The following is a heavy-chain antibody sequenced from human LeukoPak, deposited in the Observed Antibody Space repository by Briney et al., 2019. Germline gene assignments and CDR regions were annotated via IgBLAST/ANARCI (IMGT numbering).Heavy chain of an antibody. J-gene: IGHJ4*02. V-gene: IGHV3-30*04. CDR2: TSSDGVRK. CDR1: GFTFSSHA. Sequence: GGSLRLSCAASGFTFSSHALHWVRQAPGQGLEWVSLTSSDGVRKDYADSVKGRFIISRDDSKNMLYLQMNSLRAEDTAVYYCAKHSAVAGPIHFDYWGQGTLVTVSS. CDR3: AKHSAVAGPIHFDY. D-gene: IGHD6-19*01.